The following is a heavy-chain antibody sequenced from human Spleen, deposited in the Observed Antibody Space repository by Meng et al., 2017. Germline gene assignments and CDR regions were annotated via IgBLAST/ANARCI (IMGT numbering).Heavy chain of an antibody. J-gene: IGHJ4*02. D-gene: IGHD4-11*01. V-gene: IGHV4-34*01. CDR2: INHSGST. CDR1: GGSFSDYY. CDR3: ARGPTTMAHDFDY. Sequence: VQVRQLGLGQWNPLGTLSLTCVVSGGSFSDYYGSWIRQPTGKGLEWIGEINHSGSTNYNPSLESRATISVDTSQNNLSLKLSSVTAADSAVYYCARGPTTMAHDFDYWGQGTLVTVSS.